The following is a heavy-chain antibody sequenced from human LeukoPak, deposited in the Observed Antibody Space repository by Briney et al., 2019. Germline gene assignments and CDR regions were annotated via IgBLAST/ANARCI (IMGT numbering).Heavy chain of an antibody. CDR2: IYHSGST. D-gene: IGHD4-17*01. J-gene: IGHJ4*02. Sequence: MSSGTLSLTCAVSGGSISSSNWWSWVRQPPGKGLEWIGEIYHSGSTNYNPSLKSRVTISVDKSKNQFSLKLSSVTAADTAVYYCARDQDYDGRVFDYWGQGTLVTVSS. CDR1: GGSISSSNW. V-gene: IGHV4-4*02. CDR3: ARDQDYDGRVFDY.